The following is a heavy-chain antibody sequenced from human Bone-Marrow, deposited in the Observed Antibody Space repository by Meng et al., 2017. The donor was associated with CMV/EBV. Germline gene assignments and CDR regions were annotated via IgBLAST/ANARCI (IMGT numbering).Heavy chain of an antibody. J-gene: IGHJ4*02. CDR2: IYSGGSR. D-gene: IGHD6-13*01. V-gene: IGHV3-53*01. CDR1: GFTVSSNY. Sequence: GESLKISCAASGFTVSSNYMNWVRQAPGKGLEWVSVIYSGGSRYYADSVKGRFTISRDNSKNTLYLQMNSLRAEDTAVYYCATIAAAGKGSDYWGQGTLVTVSS. CDR3: ATIAAAGKGSDY.